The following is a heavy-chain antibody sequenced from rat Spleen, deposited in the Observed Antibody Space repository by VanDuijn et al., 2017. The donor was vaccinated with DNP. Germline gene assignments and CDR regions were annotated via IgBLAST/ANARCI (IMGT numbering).Heavy chain of an antibody. CDR1: GFIFSKYW. Sequence: EVQLVESGGGPVQPGRSLKVSCVASGFIFSKYWMTWIRQAPGKGLEWVASISNTGDSTYYSDSVRGRFSLSRDNAESTLYLQMDSLRSEDTATYYCTTGFFDYWGQGVMVTVSS. J-gene: IGHJ2*01. CDR2: ISNTGDST. CDR3: TTGFFDY. V-gene: IGHV5-31*01.